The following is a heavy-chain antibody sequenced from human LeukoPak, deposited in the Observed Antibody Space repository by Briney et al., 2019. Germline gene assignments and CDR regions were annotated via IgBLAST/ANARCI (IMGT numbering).Heavy chain of an antibody. J-gene: IGHJ4*02. D-gene: IGHD2-2*01. CDR3: AKDEEGGTSY. CDR1: GFTFSSYG. CDR2: ISYDGNNK. Sequence: PGRSLRLSCAASGFTFSSYGMHWVRQAPGKGLEWVAVISYDGNNKYYADSVKGRFTISRDNYKNTLYLQMNSLRAEDTAVYYCAKDEEGGTSYWGQGTLVTVSS. V-gene: IGHV3-30*18.